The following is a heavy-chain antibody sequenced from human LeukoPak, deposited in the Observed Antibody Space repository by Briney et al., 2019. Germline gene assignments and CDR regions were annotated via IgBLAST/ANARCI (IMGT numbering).Heavy chain of an antibody. Sequence: SETLSLTCSVSASSISSNFHWAWVRQPPEKGLEWIGSIYHTGNTYYNPSLKSRVTISVDTSKNQFSLKLSSVTAADTAVYYCARGTSSWWEGPNYWGQGTLVTVFS. V-gene: IGHV4-38-2*02. D-gene: IGHD6-13*01. CDR2: IYHTGNT. CDR1: ASSISSNFH. CDR3: ARGTSSWWEGPNY. J-gene: IGHJ4*02.